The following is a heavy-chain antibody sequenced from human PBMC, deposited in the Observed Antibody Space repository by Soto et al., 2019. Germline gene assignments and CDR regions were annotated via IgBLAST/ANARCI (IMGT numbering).Heavy chain of an antibody. CDR1: GFTFSSYA. V-gene: IGHV3-30-3*01. D-gene: IGHD2-15*01. J-gene: IGHJ3*02. CDR3: ARASATGAFDI. CDR2: ISYDGSNK. Sequence: GGSLRLSCAASGFTFSSYAMHWVRQAPGKGLEWVAVISYDGSNKYYADSVKGRFTISRDNSKNTLYRQMNSLRAEDTAVYYCARASATGAFDIWGQGTMVTVSS.